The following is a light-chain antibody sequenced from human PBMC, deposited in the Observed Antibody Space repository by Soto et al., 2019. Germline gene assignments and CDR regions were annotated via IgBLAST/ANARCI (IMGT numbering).Light chain of an antibody. CDR1: QSFSSY. CDR3: QQRNNWPPIT. V-gene: IGKV3-11*01. CDR2: DAS. Sequence: EIVLTQSPATLSLSPGERATLSCRASQSFSSYLAWYQQRPGQAPRLLIYDASNRATGVPARFSGSGSGTDFTLTISSLEPEDFALYYCQQRNNWPPITFGQGTRLEIK. J-gene: IGKJ5*01.